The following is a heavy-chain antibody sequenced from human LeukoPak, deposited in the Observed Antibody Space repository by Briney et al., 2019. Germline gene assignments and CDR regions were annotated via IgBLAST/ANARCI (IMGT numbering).Heavy chain of an antibody. D-gene: IGHD6-13*01. Sequence: PGGSLRLSCAASGFTFSSYAMGWVRQAPGKGLEWVSGISGSGGSTYYADSVKGRFTISRDNAKNSLYLQMNSLRAEDTAVYYCARDSSWYLFDYWGQGTLVTVSS. V-gene: IGHV3-23*01. J-gene: IGHJ4*02. CDR1: GFTFSSYA. CDR2: ISGSGGST. CDR3: ARDSSWYLFDY.